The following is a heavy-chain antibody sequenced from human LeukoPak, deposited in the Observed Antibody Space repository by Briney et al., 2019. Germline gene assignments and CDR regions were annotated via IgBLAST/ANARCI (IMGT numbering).Heavy chain of an antibody. J-gene: IGHJ4*02. D-gene: IGHD3-9*01. V-gene: IGHV4-59*01. Sequence: PSETLSLTCTASGGSISSYYWSWIRQPPGKGLEWIGYIYYSGNTNYNPSLKSRVTISVVTSKNQFSLKLSSVTAADTAVYYCARSGALTGYLYWGQGTLVTVSS. CDR1: GGSISSYY. CDR3: ARSGALTGYLY. CDR2: IYYSGNT.